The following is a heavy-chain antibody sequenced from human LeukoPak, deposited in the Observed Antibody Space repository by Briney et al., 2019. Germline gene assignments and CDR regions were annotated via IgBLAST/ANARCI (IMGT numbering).Heavy chain of an antibody. CDR2: ISYDAKYK. D-gene: IGHD2-15*01. V-gene: IGHV3-30*04. CDR1: GFTFSNYA. Sequence: GRSLRLSCAASGFTFSNYAMHWVRQAPGKGLEGVAVISYDAKYKYYADSLKGRFTISRDNSNNTLYLQMNSLGSEDTAVYYCARGRVVPATRLDYWGRGTLVTVSS. J-gene: IGHJ4*02. CDR3: ARGRVVPATRLDY.